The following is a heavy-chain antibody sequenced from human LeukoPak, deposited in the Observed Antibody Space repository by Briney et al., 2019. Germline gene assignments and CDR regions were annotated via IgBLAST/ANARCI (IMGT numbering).Heavy chain of an antibody. D-gene: IGHD6-19*01. Sequence: SETLSHTCTVSGGSISSSSYYWGWIRQPPGKGLEWIGSIYYSGSTYYNPSLKSRVTISVDTSKNQFSLKLSSVTAADTAVYYCARGGSGWYNWFDPWGQGTLVTVSS. J-gene: IGHJ5*02. CDR2: IYYSGST. CDR3: ARGGSGWYNWFDP. CDR1: GGSISSSSYY. V-gene: IGHV4-39*07.